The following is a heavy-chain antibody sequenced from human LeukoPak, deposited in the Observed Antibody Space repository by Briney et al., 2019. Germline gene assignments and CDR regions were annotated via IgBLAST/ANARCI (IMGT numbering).Heavy chain of an antibody. CDR3: AKDQFGSGSYSLGGMDV. CDR2: ISGDGGTT. D-gene: IGHD3-10*01. J-gene: IGHJ6*02. Sequence: PGGSLRLSCAAPGFTFDDHGMHWVRQAPGKGLEWVSLISGDGGTTYYADSAKGRFTISRDNSKNSLYLQMNNLRTEDTALYYCAKDQFGSGSYSLGGMDVWGQGTTVAVSS. V-gene: IGHV3-43*02. CDR1: GFTFDDHG.